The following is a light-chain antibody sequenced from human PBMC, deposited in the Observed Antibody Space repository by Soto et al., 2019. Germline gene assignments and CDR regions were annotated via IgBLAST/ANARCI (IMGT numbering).Light chain of an antibody. J-gene: IGLJ1*01. CDR3: QSYDSSLSAPV. CDR1: SSNIGAGYD. CDR2: GNS. V-gene: IGLV1-40*01. Sequence: QSVLTQPPSVSGAPGQRVTISCTGSSSNIGAGYDVHWYQQLPGTAPKLLIYGNSTRPSGVPDRFSGSKSGTSASLAITGLQAEDEADYYCQSYDSSLSAPVFGTGTKVTVL.